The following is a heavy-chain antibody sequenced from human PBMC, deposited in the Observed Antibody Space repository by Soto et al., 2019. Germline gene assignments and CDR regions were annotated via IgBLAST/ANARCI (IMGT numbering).Heavy chain of an antibody. CDR2: ISYDGSNK. V-gene: IGHV3-30*18. J-gene: IGHJ6*03. Sequence: GGSLRLSCAASGFTFSSYGMHWVRQAPGKGLEWVAVISYDGSNKYYADSVKGRFTISRDNSKNTRYLQMNSLRAEDTAVYYCAKDDIAVAGPYYYYYMDVWGKGTTVTVSS. CDR3: AKDDIAVAGPYYYYYMDV. CDR1: GFTFSSYG. D-gene: IGHD6-19*01.